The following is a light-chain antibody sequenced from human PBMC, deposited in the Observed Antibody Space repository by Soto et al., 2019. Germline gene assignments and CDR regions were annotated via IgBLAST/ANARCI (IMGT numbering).Light chain of an antibody. CDR2: GAS. J-gene: IGKJ1*01. CDR3: QQDNNWPQT. Sequence: VITQAPATLSVSPGERATLSCRASQTINNNIAWYQLKDGQVPRLLIYGASTRATDIPARFSGSGSGTEFTLTISSLQSEDFAEYHCQQDNNWPQTFG. CDR1: QTINNN. V-gene: IGKV3-15*01.